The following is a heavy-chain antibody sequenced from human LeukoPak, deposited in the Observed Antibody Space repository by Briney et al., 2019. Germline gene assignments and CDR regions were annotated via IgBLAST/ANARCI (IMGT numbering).Heavy chain of an antibody. D-gene: IGHD3-22*01. CDR3: ARGKDYYDSSGYYYLDYYGMDV. CDR2: IKQDGSEK. Sequence: GGSLRLSCAASGFTFNSYAMSWVRQAPGKGLEWVAKIKQDGSEKYYVDSVKGRFTISRDNAKNSLYLQMNSLRAEDTAMNYCARGKDYYDSSGYYYLDYYGMDVWGQGTTVTVSS. V-gene: IGHV3-7*04. CDR1: GFTFNSYA. J-gene: IGHJ6*02.